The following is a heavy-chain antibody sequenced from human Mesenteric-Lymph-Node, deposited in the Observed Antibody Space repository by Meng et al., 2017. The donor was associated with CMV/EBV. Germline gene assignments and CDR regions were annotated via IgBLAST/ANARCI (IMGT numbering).Heavy chain of an antibody. D-gene: IGHD2-2*01. CDR1: GYSISSGYY. J-gene: IGHJ6*02. Sequence: SETLSLTCTVSGYSISSGYYWGWIRQPPGKGLEWIGSIYHSGSTYYNPSLKSRVTISVDPSKNQFSLKLSSVTAADTAVYYCARSWGYCSSTSCYFYTYYYYYGMDVWGQGTTVTVSS. CDR2: IYHSGST. V-gene: IGHV4-38-2*02. CDR3: ARSWGYCSSTSCYFYTYYYYYGMDV.